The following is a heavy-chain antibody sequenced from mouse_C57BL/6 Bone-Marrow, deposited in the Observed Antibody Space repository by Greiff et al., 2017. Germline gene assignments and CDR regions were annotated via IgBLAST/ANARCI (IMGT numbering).Heavy chain of an antibody. Sequence: VQLQQSGAELAKPGASVKLSCKASGYTFTSYWMHWVKQRPGQGLEWIGYINPSSGSTKYNQKFKDKATLTAAKSSSTAYMQLSSLTYEDSAVYYCARGYYGNYAYWYFDVWGTGTTVTVSS. D-gene: IGHD2-1*01. CDR1: GYTFTSYW. CDR2: INPSSGST. CDR3: ARGYYGNYAYWYFDV. J-gene: IGHJ1*03. V-gene: IGHV1-7*01.